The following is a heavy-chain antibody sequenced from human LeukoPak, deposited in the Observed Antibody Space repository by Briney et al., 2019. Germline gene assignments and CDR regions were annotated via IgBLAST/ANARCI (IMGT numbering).Heavy chain of an antibody. J-gene: IGHJ5*02. CDR1: GFTFSSYA. V-gene: IGHV3-23*01. D-gene: IGHD2-8*02. CDR2: ISGSGGST. Sequence: GGSLRLSCAASGFTFSSYAISWVRQAPGKGLEWVSAISGSGGSTYYADSVKGRFTISRDNYKNTLYLQMNSLRAEDTAVYCCAKVGRVVNEDWFDPWGQGTLVTVSS. CDR3: AKVGRVVNEDWFDP.